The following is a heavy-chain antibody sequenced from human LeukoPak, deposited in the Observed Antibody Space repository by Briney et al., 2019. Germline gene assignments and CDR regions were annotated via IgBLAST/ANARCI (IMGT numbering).Heavy chain of an antibody. J-gene: IGHJ5*02. V-gene: IGHV3-48*03. Sequence: GGSLRLSCAASGFTFSSYEMNWVRQAPGKGLEWVSYISSTGSTIYYADSVKGRFTISGDNAKNSLYLQMNSLRAEDTAVYYCARGRGIVVVPAAQYNWFDPWGQGTLVTVSS. CDR3: ARGRGIVVVPAAQYNWFDP. CDR2: ISSTGSTI. CDR1: GFTFSSYE. D-gene: IGHD2-2*01.